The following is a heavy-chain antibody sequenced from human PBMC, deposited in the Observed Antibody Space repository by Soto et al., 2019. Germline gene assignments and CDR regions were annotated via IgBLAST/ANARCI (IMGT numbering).Heavy chain of an antibody. CDR2: ITGSGGST. J-gene: IGHJ6*03. V-gene: IGHV3-23*01. CDR1: ELNIGAFA. D-gene: IGHD1-26*01. Sequence: PGGLLRVSYTASELNIGAFAMNLVRQAPGKGLEWVSTITGSGGSTYYVDSVKGRFTISRDNSKNTLHLQMNSLRAEDSAVYYCAKLSGYDYYYYIDVWGKGTTVTVS. CDR3: AKLSGYDYYYYIDV.